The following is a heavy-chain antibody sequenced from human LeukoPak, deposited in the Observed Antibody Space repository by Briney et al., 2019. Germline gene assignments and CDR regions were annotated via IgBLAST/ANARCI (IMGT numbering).Heavy chain of an antibody. D-gene: IGHD3-10*01. CDR3: ARWGRGLWFGESYYFDY. CDR1: GGSISSGGYY. J-gene: IGHJ4*02. CDR2: IYYSGST. V-gene: IGHV4-31*03. Sequence: PSQTLSLTCTVSGGSISSGGYYWSWIRQHPGKGLEWIGYIYYSGSTYYNPSLKSRVTISVDTSKNQFSLKLSSVTAADTAVYYCARWGRGLWFGESYYFDYWGQGTLVTASS.